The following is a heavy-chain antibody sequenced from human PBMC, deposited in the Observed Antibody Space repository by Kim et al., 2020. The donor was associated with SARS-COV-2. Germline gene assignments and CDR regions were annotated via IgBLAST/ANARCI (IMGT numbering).Heavy chain of an antibody. V-gene: IGHV5-51*01. D-gene: IGHD5-12*01. J-gene: IGHJ3*02. CDR3: ARPRGYSGYDPHGAFDI. CDR2: IYPGDSDT. CDR1: GYSFTSYW. Sequence: GESLKISCKGSGYSFTSYWIGWVRQMPGKGLEWMGIIYPGDSDTRYSPSFQGQVTISADKSISTAYLQWSSLKASDTAMYYCARPRGYSGYDPHGAFDIWGQGTMVTVSS.